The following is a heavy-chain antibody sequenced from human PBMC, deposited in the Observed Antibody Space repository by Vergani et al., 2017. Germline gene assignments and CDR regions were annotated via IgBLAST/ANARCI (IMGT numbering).Heavy chain of an antibody. Sequence: QVQLQQWGAGLLKPSETLSLTCAVYGGSFSGYYWSWIRQPPGKGLEWIGEINHSGSTNYNPSLKSRVTISVDTSKNQFSLKLSSVTAADTAVYYCARVLLNRERRDFDYWGQGTLVTVSS. V-gene: IGHV4-34*01. D-gene: IGHD2-21*01. CDR2: INHSGST. CDR3: ARVLLNRERRDFDY. J-gene: IGHJ4*02. CDR1: GGSFSGYY.